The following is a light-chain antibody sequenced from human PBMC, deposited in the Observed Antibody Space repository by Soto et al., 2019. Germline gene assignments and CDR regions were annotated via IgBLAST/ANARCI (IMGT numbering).Light chain of an antibody. Sequence: QSVLTQPPSAPGIPGQRVTISCSGSSSNIGSDSVNWYQQLPGTAPKLLIHKNNHRPSGVPDRFSGSRSGTSASLAISGLQSEDEADYYCATWDDSLNGYVFGTGTKVTVL. J-gene: IGLJ1*01. CDR2: KNN. CDR1: SSNIGSDS. V-gene: IGLV1-44*01. CDR3: ATWDDSLNGYV.